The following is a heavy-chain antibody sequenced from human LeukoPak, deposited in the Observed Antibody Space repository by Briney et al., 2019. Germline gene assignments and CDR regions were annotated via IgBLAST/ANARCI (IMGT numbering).Heavy chain of an antibody. J-gene: IGHJ4*02. V-gene: IGHV3-23*01. Sequence: GGSLRLSCAASGFPFSTYAMNWVRQAPGKGLEWVSAISGSGGSTYYADSVKGRFTISRDKSKNTLYLQMNSLRAEDTAVYYCAKGAYDYIEIAYFDYWGQGSLVTVSS. CDR3: AKGAYDYIEIAYFDY. CDR1: GFPFSTYA. D-gene: IGHD5-12*01. CDR2: ISGSGGST.